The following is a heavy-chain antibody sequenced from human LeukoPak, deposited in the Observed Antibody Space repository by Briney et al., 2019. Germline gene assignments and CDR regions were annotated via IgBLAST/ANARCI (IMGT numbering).Heavy chain of an antibody. D-gene: IGHD6-13*01. Sequence: GGSLRLSCAASGFTFSTYTMNWVRQAPGEGLEWVSVISASGDTTYYADSVRGRFTTSRDNSKNALYLQMNSLRAEDTAVYYCAEDLSYSSTWRTADYWGQGTLVTVSS. CDR1: GFTFSTYT. J-gene: IGHJ4*02. CDR2: ISASGDTT. V-gene: IGHV3-23*01. CDR3: AEDLSYSSTWRTADY.